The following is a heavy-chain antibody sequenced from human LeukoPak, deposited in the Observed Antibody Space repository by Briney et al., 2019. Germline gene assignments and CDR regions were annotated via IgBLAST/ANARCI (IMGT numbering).Heavy chain of an antibody. CDR3: AKGGGLWFGDPSAFVFDY. J-gene: IGHJ4*02. CDR1: GGSISSYY. CDR2: IYYSGST. D-gene: IGHD3-10*01. V-gene: IGHV4-59*01. Sequence: PSETLSLTCTVSGGSISSYYWSWIRQPPGKGLEWIGYIYYSGSTNYNPSLKSRVTISVDTSKNQFSLKLGSVTAADTAVYYCAKGGGLWFGDPSAFVFDYWGQGTLVTVSS.